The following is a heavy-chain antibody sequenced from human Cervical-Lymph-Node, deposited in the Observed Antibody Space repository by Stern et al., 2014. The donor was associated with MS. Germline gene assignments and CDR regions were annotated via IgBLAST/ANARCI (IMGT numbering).Heavy chain of an antibody. J-gene: IGHJ6*02. CDR3: ATLYDSSGNYGMEV. D-gene: IGHD5/OR15-5a*01. CDR2: VNANGGSA. V-gene: IGHV1-46*01. CDR1: GYPFIRYY. Sequence: QVQLVQSGAQVKKPGASGKVSGKGSGYPFIRYYIHWVRQAPGQGLEWMGIVNANGGSARYAQKFQGRVTMASDTSTSTVSMELSSLRSEDTAVYYCATLYDSSGNYGMEVWGQGTTVIVSS.